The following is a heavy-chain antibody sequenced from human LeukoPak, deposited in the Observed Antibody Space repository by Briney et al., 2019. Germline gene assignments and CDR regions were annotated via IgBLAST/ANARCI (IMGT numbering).Heavy chain of an antibody. CDR2: IIPILGIA. V-gene: IGHV1-69*04. CDR1: GGTFSSYA. D-gene: IGHD1-1*01. J-gene: IGHJ4*02. Sequence: GASVKVSCKASGGTFSSYAISWVRQAPGQGLEWMGRIIPILGIANYAQKFQGRVTITADKSTSTAYMELSSLRSEDTAVYYCARDGIGTGTISGYWGQGTLVTVSS. CDR3: ARDGIGTGTISGY.